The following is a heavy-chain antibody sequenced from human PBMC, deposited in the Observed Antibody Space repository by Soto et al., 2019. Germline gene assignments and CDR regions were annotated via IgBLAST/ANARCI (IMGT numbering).Heavy chain of an antibody. CDR3: ARHVLRFLEWFPNWFDP. Sequence: PSETLSLTCTVSGGSISTRSSYWGWIRQPPGKGLEWIGSIYYIGNTYYNPSLKSRVTISVDTSKNQFSLKLSSVTAADTAVYYCARHVLRFLEWFPNWFDPWGQGTLVTVSS. CDR1: GGSISTRSSY. V-gene: IGHV4-39*01. CDR2: IYYIGNT. D-gene: IGHD3-3*01. J-gene: IGHJ5*02.